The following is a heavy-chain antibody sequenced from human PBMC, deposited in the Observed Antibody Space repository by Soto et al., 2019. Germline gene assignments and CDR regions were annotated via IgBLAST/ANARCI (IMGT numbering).Heavy chain of an antibody. CDR2: SYYSGST. V-gene: IGHV4-31*03. D-gene: IGHD4-17*01. CDR3: ARVSDYGQPGWFDP. J-gene: IGHJ5*02. CDR1: GGSISSGGYY. Sequence: SETLSLTCTVSGGSISSGGYYWSWIRQHPGKGLEWIGYSYYSGSTYYNPTLRSRVSISVDTSKNQFSLKLSSVTAADTAVYYCARVSDYGQPGWFDPWGQGTLVTVSS.